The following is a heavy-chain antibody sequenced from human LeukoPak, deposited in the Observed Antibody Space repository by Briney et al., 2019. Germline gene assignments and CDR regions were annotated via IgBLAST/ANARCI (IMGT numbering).Heavy chain of an antibody. D-gene: IGHD3-22*01. CDR1: GGSLTNYY. J-gene: IGHJ4*02. V-gene: IGHV4-4*07. CDR2: IYTSGST. CDR3: ARDRRYYDSTLRFDY. Sequence: SETLSLTCAVSGGSLTNYYWSWIRQPAGKGLEWIGRIYTSGSTNYNPSLKSRVTMSVDTSNNQFSLRLNSVTAADTAVYYCARDRRYYDSTLRFDYWGQGTLVTVSS.